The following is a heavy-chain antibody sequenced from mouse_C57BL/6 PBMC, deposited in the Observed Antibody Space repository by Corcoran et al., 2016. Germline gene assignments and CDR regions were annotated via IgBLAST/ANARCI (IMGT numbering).Heavy chain of an antibody. CDR2: ILPGSGST. CDR3: ARGIITTVVALDYAMDY. CDR1: GYTFTGYW. Sequence: QVQLQQSGAELMKPGASVKLSCKATGYTFTGYWIEWVKQRPGHGLEWIGEILPGSGSTNYNEKFKGKATFTADTSSNTAYMQLSSLTTEDSAIYYCARGIITTVVALDYAMDYWGQGTSVTVSS. J-gene: IGHJ4*01. V-gene: IGHV1-9*01. D-gene: IGHD1-1*01.